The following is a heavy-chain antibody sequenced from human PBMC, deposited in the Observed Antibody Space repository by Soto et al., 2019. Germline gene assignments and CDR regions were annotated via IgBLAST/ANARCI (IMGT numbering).Heavy chain of an antibody. CDR3: AHRRVRSGYDY. CDR1: GFSLSTSGVA. J-gene: IGHJ4*02. D-gene: IGHD5-12*01. CDR2: IYWDDDK. V-gene: IGHV2-5*02. Sequence: QITLKESGPTLVKPTQTLTLTCTFSGFSLSTSGVAVGWIRQPPGKALEWLALIYWDDDKRYSPSLKTRLTXTXXTSKNQVVLTMTNVDSVDTATYYCAHRRVRSGYDYWGQGTLVTVSS.